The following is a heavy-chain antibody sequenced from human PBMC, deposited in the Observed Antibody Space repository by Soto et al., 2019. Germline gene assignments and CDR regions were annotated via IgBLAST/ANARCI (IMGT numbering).Heavy chain of an antibody. CDR1: GFTFSSYA. CDR2: ISYDGSNK. V-gene: IGHV3-30-3*01. CDR3: ARDQGEDTAMVSSYNYYGMDV. J-gene: IGHJ6*02. Sequence: GGSLRLSCAASGFTFSSYAMHWVRQAPGKGLEWVAVISYDGSNKYYADSVKGRFTISRDNSKNKLYLQMNNLKAEDTAVYYCARDQGEDTAMVSSYNYYGMDVWGQGTTVTVSS. D-gene: IGHD5-18*01.